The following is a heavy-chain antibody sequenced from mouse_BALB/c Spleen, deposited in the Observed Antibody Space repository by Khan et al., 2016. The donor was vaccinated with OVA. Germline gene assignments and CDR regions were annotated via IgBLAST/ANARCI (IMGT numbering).Heavy chain of an antibody. V-gene: IGHV2-6-4*01. CDR3: ARAYYRNDGYYAMDY. Sequence: VQLQESGPGLVAPSQSLFITCTVSGFSLSSYNLHLARQPPGKGLEWLGMIWGGGGTDYNSTLKSRLSISKDNSKSQAFLKMNSLQTDDKAMYYCARAYYRNDGYYAMDYWGQGTSVTVSS. J-gene: IGHJ4*01. D-gene: IGHD2-14*01. CDR1: GFSLSSYN. CDR2: IWGGGGT.